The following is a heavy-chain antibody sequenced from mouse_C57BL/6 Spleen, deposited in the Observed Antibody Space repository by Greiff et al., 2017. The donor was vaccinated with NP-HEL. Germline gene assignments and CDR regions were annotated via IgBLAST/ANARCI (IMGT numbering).Heavy chain of an antibody. Sequence: QVQLQQSGAELVKPGASVKISCKASGYAFSSYWMNWVKQRPGKGLEWIGQIYPGDGDTNYNGKFKGKATLTADKSSSTAYMQLSSLTSEDSAVYFCAREGATGTFDYWGQGTTLTVSS. CDR1: GYAFSSYW. CDR3: AREGATGTFDY. V-gene: IGHV1-80*01. D-gene: IGHD4-1*02. J-gene: IGHJ2*01. CDR2: IYPGDGDT.